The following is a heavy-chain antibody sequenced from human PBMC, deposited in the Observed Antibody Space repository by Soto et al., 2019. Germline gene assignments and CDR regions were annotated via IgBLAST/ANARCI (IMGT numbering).Heavy chain of an antibody. Sequence: SDTRSLPCTVSGGSISTGCYYWSWLRQPPGECLEWIGYIYYSGSTYYNPSLKSRVTLSVDTSKNQFSLTLSSVTAADTAVYYWVRTVTHIPSDLVDPWGQGPLVTVS. D-gene: IGHD4-17*01. V-gene: IGHV4-30-4*01. CDR3: VRTVTHIPSDLVDP. CDR2: IYYSGST. CDR1: GGSISTGCYY. J-gene: IGHJ5*01.